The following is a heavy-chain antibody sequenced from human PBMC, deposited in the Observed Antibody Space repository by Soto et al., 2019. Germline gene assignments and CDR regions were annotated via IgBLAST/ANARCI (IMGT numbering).Heavy chain of an antibody. CDR3: ARWDYGCYDRFDY. J-gene: IGHJ4*02. CDR2: MNPNSGNT. D-gene: IGHD4-17*01. CDR1: GYTFTSHD. V-gene: IGHV1-8*01. Sequence: QVQLVQSGAEVQKSAASVKVSCKASGYTFTSHDINWVRQATGQGLEWMGWMNPNSGNTGYAQKCQGRVTMTRNTYLRTAYMELSSLRSEDTAVYYCARWDYGCYDRFDYWGQGTLVTVSS.